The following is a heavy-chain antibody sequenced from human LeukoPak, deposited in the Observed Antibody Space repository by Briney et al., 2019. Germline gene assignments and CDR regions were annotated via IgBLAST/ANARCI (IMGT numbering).Heavy chain of an antibody. D-gene: IGHD6-13*01. CDR3: ATELRIAASGFDAFDI. CDR1: GFTFSSYA. V-gene: IGHV3-30-3*01. Sequence: PGRSLRLSCAASGFTFSSYAMRWVRQAPGRGLEWVALISHDGSNKYYADSVKGRFTISRDNSKNTLYLQMNSLRAEDTAVYYCATELRIAASGFDAFDIWGRGTMVTVSS. J-gene: IGHJ3*02. CDR2: ISHDGSNK.